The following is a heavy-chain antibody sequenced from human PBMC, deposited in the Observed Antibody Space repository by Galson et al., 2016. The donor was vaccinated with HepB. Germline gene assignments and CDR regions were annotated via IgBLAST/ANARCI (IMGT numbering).Heavy chain of an antibody. D-gene: IGHD3-10*01. J-gene: IGHJ6*02. CDR1: GFTFTNYA. Sequence: SVKVSCKASGFTFTNYAINWVRQAPGQGLEWMGWIDTNTGNPTYAQGFTGRFLFSLDTSVSTAYLQISSLKTEDTALYFCARDDSSGGSYYYYGLDVWGQETTVIVSS. V-gene: IGHV7-4-1*02. CDR3: ARDDSSGGSYYYYGLDV. CDR2: IDTNTGNP.